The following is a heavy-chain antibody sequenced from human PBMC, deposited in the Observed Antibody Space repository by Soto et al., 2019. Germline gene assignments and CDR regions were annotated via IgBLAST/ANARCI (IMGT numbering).Heavy chain of an antibody. CDR1: GSSFTNSY. CDR3: AREYSPGLFEY. CDR2: IFPGGGGP. Sequence: QVQLVQSGPEVKRPGPSVKVSCKASGSSFTNSYFPWGRQAPGQGLEWMGFIFPGGGGPGYTQRFQARLTVTTDTSTSTVYMDLSSLRSEDTAMYYCAREYSPGLFEYWGQGTLVTVSS. V-gene: IGHV1-46*01. J-gene: IGHJ4*02. D-gene: IGHD5-12*01.